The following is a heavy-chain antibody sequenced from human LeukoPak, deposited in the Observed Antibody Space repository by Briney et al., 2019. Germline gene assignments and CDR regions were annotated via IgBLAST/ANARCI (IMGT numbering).Heavy chain of an antibody. D-gene: IGHD5-18*01. J-gene: IGHJ4*02. CDR3: APEGGNSYDY. Sequence: GGSLRLSCADSGFTFSSHWMHWVRQAPGKGLVWVSRIKYDASSTTYADSVKDRFTISRDNAKNTLYLQMNSLTAEDTAVYYCAPEGGNSYDYWGQGTLVTVSS. CDR2: IKYDASST. V-gene: IGHV3-74*01. CDR1: GFTFSSHW.